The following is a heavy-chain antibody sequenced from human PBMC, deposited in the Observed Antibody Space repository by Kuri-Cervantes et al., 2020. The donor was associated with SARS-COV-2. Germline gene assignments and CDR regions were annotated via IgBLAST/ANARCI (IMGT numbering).Heavy chain of an antibody. CDR3: ARESVPLGAFDI. CDR1: GGTFSSYA. D-gene: IGHD3-10*01. CDR2: IIPLFGTT. Sequence: SVKVSCKASGGTFSSYAVTWVRQVPGQGLEWMGRIIPLFGTTIYAQKFRGRVTLTADKSTSTAYMELSSLISEDTAVYYCARESVPLGAFDIWGQATMVTVSS. V-gene: IGHV1-69*06. J-gene: IGHJ3*02.